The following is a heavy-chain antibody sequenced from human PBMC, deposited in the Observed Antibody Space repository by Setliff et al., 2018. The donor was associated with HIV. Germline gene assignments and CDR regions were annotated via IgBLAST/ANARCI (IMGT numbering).Heavy chain of an antibody. Sequence: SETLSLTCTVSGGSASNSRYYWAWIRQPPGKGLEYIGSIHYNEKTYYNPSLKSRVTISIDTSKNQFSLNLTSVTAADTAVYYCASRIYYYDSNNFLREEGFDPWGQGTLVTVSS. J-gene: IGHJ5*02. V-gene: IGHV4-39*01. CDR2: IHYNEKT. CDR3: ASRIYYYDSNNFLREEGFDP. D-gene: IGHD3-22*01. CDR1: GGSASNSRYY.